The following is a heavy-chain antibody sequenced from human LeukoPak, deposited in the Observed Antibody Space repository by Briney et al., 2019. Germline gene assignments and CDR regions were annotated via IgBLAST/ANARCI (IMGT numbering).Heavy chain of an antibody. Sequence: GGSLRLSCAASGFTVSSNYMSWVRQAPGKGLEWVSVIYSGGSTYYADSVKGRFTISRDNSKNTLYLQMNSLRAEDTAVYYCARVLLWFGDPRDALDIWGQGTMVTVSS. J-gene: IGHJ3*02. CDR1: GFTVSSNY. V-gene: IGHV3-53*01. D-gene: IGHD3-10*01. CDR3: ARVLLWFGDPRDALDI. CDR2: IYSGGST.